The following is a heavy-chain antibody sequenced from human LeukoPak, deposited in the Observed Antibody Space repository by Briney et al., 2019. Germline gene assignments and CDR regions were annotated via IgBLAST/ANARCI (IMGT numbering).Heavy chain of an antibody. CDR1: GGSFSGYY. D-gene: IGHD3-16*02. V-gene: IGHV4-34*01. J-gene: IGHJ4*02. CDR3: ARGCPSRPYDYIWGSYRSVLGRTFDY. Sequence: PSETLSLTCAVHGGSFSGYYWSWIRQPPGKGLEWIGEINHSGSTNYNPSPKSRVTISVDTSKNQFSLKLSSVTAADTAVYYCARGCPSRPYDYIWGSYRSVLGRTFDYWGQGTLVTVSS. CDR2: INHSGST.